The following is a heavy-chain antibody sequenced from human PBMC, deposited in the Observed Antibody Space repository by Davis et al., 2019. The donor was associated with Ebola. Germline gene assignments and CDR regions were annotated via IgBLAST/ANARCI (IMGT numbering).Heavy chain of an antibody. J-gene: IGHJ4*02. V-gene: IGHV3-30*03. Sequence: GESLKISCAASGFTFSSYSMNWVRQAPGKGLEWLAVISDDGSYKYYGDSVEGRFTISRDNSKEALYLQLNSLRSEDTAVYYCARNPTETTTFDYWGQGTLVTVSS. D-gene: IGHD1-1*01. CDR3: ARNPTETTTFDY. CDR1: GFTFSSYS. CDR2: ISDDGSYK.